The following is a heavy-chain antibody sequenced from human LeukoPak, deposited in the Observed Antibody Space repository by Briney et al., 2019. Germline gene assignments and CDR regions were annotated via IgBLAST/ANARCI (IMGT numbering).Heavy chain of an antibody. CDR2: INPSGGST. J-gene: IGHJ4*02. CDR3: ARDHAPGSGSYYEPSYYFDY. D-gene: IGHD3-10*01. Sequence: ASVKVSCKASGYTFTSYYMHWVRQAPGQGLEWMGIINPSGGSTSYAQKFQGRVTMTRDTSTSTVYMELSSLRSEDTAVYYCARDHAPGSGSYYEPSYYFDYWGQGTLVTVSS. V-gene: IGHV1-46*01. CDR1: GYTFTSYY.